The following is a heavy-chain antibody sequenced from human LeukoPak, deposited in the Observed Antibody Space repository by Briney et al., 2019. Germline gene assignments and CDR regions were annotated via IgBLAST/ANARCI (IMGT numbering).Heavy chain of an antibody. V-gene: IGHV1-69*04. D-gene: IGHD2-2*01. CDR2: IIPIFGIA. CDR1: GGTFSSYA. Sequence: SVKVSCKASGGTFSSYAISWVRQAPGQGLEWMGRIIPIFGIANYAQKFQGRVTITADKSTSTAYIELSSLRSEDTAVYYCARGEIVVVPAAYAWFDPWGQGTLVTVSS. J-gene: IGHJ5*02. CDR3: ARGEIVVVPAAYAWFDP.